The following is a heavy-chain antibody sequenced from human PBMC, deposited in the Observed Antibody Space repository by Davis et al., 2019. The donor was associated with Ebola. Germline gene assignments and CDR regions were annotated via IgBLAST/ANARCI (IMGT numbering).Heavy chain of an antibody. Sequence: GGSLRLSCAASGFTFSSYWMTWVRQAPGKGLEWVGRIKSKTDGGTIDYAAPVKGRFTISRDDSKSTLYLQMNSLKTEDTAVYYCTTDVVPAATRGVYYYYYYMDVWGKGTTVTVSS. V-gene: IGHV3-15*01. CDR3: TTDVVPAATRGVYYYYYYMDV. D-gene: IGHD2-2*01. J-gene: IGHJ6*03. CDR2: IKSKTDGGTI. CDR1: GFTFSSYW.